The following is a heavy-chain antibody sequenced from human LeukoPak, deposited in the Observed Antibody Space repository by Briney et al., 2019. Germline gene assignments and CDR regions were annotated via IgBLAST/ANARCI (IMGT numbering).Heavy chain of an antibody. V-gene: IGHV1-2*02. J-gene: IGHJ4*02. D-gene: IGHD1-20*01. CDR1: GYTFADYY. CDR3: ARDPQYNWGPFDY. CDR2: INPNSAGT. Sequence: ASVKVSCKASGYTFADYYVHWVRQAPGQGLEWMGWINPNSAGTDYAQNFQGRVTMTRVTSISTAYMELSRLTSDDTAVYYCARDPQYNWGPFDYWGQGILVTVSS.